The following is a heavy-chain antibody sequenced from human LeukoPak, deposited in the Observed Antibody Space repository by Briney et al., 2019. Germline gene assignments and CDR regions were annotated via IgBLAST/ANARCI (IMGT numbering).Heavy chain of an antibody. V-gene: IGHV4-61*03. CDR2: IYYSEST. D-gene: IGHD3-10*01. CDR1: GGSVSSGSYY. CDR3: AVEAVGDYYGSGSDAFDK. Sequence: SETLSLTCTVSGGSVSSGSYYWSWIRRPPGKGLEWIGYIYYSESTNYNPSLKSRVTIAGDTSKNHFSVKLSSVAAADTAVYYWAVEAVGDYYGSGSDAFDKWGQGTMVTVSS. J-gene: IGHJ3*02.